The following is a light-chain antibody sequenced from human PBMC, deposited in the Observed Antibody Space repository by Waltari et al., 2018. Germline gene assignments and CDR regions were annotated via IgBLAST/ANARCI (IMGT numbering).Light chain of an antibody. CDR2: AAT. CDR1: QGIGNY. CDR3: LQHNSYPLT. J-gene: IGKJ4*01. Sequence: DIQMTQSPSSMSASVGDTVTITCRASQGIGNYLNWFQQKPGKAPKLLIYAATTLQSGVPSRFSGSRSGTEFTLTINSLQPEDFATYDCLQHNSYPLTFGGWTKVEIK. V-gene: IGKV1-17*01.